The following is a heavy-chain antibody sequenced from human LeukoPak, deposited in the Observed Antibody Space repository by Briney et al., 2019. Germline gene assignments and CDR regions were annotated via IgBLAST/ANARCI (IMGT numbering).Heavy chain of an antibody. Sequence: GGSLRLSCAASGFTFSNAWMSWVRQAPGKGLEWVVGIKSKTDGGTTDYAAPVKGRFTISRDDSKNTLYVQMNSLKTEDTAVYYCTTGPYDYGSGTYYHWGQGTLVTVSS. CDR3: TTGPYDYGSGTYYH. D-gene: IGHD3-10*01. J-gene: IGHJ4*02. CDR2: IKSKTDGGTT. CDR1: GFTFSNAW. V-gene: IGHV3-15*01.